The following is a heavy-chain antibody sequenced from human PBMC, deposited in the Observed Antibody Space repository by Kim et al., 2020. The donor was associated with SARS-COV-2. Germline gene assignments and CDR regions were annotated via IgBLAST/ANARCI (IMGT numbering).Heavy chain of an antibody. V-gene: IGHV3-23*01. Sequence: GGSLRLSCAASGFTLTNYAMTWVRVRQAPGKGLDWVSALSVSGATHYADSVKGRFTISRDNSKNTLYLQINSLRAEDTAMYYCAKMVSGHDAFDIWGRG. CDR1: GFTLTNYA. CDR2: LSVSGAT. CDR3: AKMVSGHDAFDI. D-gene: IGHD6-25*01. J-gene: IGHJ3*02.